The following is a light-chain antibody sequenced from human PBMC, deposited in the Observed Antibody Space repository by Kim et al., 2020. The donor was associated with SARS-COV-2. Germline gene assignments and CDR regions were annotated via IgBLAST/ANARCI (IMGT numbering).Light chain of an antibody. CDR2: RNN. CDR1: SANIGSNY. Sequence: GRRVTISCSGSSANIGSNYVYWYQQLPGTAPKLLVYRNNQRPSGVPDRFSGSKSGTSASLAISGLRSEDEADYYCAAWDDSLSGVLFGGGTQLTVL. CDR3: AAWDDSLSGVL. J-gene: IGLJ2*01. V-gene: IGLV1-47*01.